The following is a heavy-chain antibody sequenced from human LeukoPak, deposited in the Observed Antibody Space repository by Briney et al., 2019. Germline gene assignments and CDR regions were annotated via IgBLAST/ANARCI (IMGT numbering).Heavy chain of an antibody. CDR1: GGTFSSYA. V-gene: IGHV1-69*05. J-gene: IGHJ4*02. Sequence: SVKVSCKASGGTFSSYAISWVRQAPGQGLEWRGGIIPIFGTANYAQKFQGRVTITTDESTSTAYMELSSLRSEDTAVYYCARGTNSGSYEILDYWGQGTLVTVSS. CDR3: ARGTNSGSYEILDY. D-gene: IGHD1-26*01. CDR2: IIPIFGTA.